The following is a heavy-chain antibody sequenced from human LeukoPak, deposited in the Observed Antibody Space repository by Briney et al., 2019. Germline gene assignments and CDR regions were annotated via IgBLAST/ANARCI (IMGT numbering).Heavy chain of an antibody. D-gene: IGHD3-10*01. V-gene: IGHV4-59*11. CDR1: GGSISRHY. CDR3: ARYGKLWFGESRYYYYYMDV. Sequence: SETLSLTCTVSGGSISRHYWSWIRQPPGKGLEWIGYVYYTGSTYYNPSLKSRVTISVDTSKNQFSLKLSSVTAADTAVYYCARYGKLWFGESRYYYYYMDVWGKGTTVTVSS. J-gene: IGHJ6*03. CDR2: VYYTGST.